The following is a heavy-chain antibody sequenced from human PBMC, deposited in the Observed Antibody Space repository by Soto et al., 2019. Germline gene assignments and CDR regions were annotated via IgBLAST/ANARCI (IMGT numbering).Heavy chain of an antibody. Sequence: VQLQESGPGLVKPSETLSLTCTVSGGSISSYYWSWIRQPPGKGLEWIGHIYYSGSTNYNPSLKSRVTLSVDTSKNQFSLKLSSVTAADTAVYYCARERGTVGDFDYWGQGTLVTVSS. V-gene: IGHV4-59*01. J-gene: IGHJ4*02. CDR3: ARERGTVGDFDY. CDR2: IYYSGST. CDR1: GGSISSYY. D-gene: IGHD3-16*01.